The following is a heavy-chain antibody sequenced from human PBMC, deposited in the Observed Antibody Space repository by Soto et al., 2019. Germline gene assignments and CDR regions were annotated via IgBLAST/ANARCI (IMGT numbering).Heavy chain of an antibody. D-gene: IGHD3-10*01. CDR1: GFTFSSYS. Sequence: VQLVESGGGLVKPGGSLRLSCAASGFTFSSYSMNWVRQAPGKGLEWVSSISSSSSYIYYADSVKGRFTISRDNAKNSLYLQMNSLRAEDTAVYYCARDQGITMVRGVTVYYYYGMDVWGQGTTVTVSS. CDR2: ISSSSSYI. V-gene: IGHV3-21*01. CDR3: ARDQGITMVRGVTVYYYYGMDV. J-gene: IGHJ6*02.